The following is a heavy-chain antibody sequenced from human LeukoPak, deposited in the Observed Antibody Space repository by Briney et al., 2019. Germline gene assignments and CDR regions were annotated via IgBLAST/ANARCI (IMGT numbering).Heavy chain of an antibody. V-gene: IGHV3-23*01. CDR2: ISGSDVST. Sequence: GGSLRLSCAASGFTFSTYAMSWVRQAPVKGLEWVSGISGSDVSTYYADSVKGRFTISRDNSKKTVYLQMNSLRAEDTAVYYCAKEGGYSSSSVDYWGQGTLVTVSS. CDR3: AKEGGYSSSSVDY. J-gene: IGHJ4*02. D-gene: IGHD6-6*01. CDR1: GFTFSTYA.